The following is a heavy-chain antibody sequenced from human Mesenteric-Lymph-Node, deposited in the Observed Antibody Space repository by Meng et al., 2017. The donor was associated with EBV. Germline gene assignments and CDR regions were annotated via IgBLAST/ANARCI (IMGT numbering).Heavy chain of an antibody. V-gene: IGHV2-5*02. CDR3: AHRPSTPMSATFDF. CDR2: IYWDDDN. J-gene: IGHJ4*02. Sequence: QIVLHASVPNLLKPPLNLPLTGIFSGFSLSTSGVSVGWIRQPPGKALEWLALIYWDDDNRYSPSLKSRLTITKDTSKTQVVLTMTNIDPVDTATYYCAHRPSTPMSATFDFWGQGTLVTVSS. CDR1: GFSLSTSGVS.